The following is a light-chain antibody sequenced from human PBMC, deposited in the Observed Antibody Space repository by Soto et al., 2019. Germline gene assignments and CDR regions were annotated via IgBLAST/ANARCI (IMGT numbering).Light chain of an antibody. J-gene: IGKJ5*01. CDR1: QTINNY. CDR2: AAS. V-gene: IGKV1-39*01. CDR3: QQSYNTPMIT. Sequence: DIQMTQSPSSLSASVGDRVTITCRASQTINNYLHWYQQKPGKAPKLLIYAASSLQTGVPSRFSGSGSGTDFTLTISSLQPEDFATYYCQQSYNTPMITFGQGTRLEN.